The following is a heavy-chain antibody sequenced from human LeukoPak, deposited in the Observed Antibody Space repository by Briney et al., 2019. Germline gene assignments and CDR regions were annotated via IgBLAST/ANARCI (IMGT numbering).Heavy chain of an antibody. CDR2: ISSSSSYI. J-gene: IGHJ4*02. Sequence: GGSLRLSCAASGFTFSSYSINWVRQAPGKGLEWVSSISSSSSYIYYADSVKGRFTISRDNAKNSLYLQMNSLRAEDTAVYYCARAIAVADDFDYWGQGTLVTVSS. V-gene: IGHV3-21*01. D-gene: IGHD6-19*01. CDR1: GFTFSSYS. CDR3: ARAIAVADDFDY.